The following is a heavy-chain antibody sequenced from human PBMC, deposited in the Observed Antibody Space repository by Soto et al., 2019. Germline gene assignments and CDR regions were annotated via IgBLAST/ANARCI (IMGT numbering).Heavy chain of an antibody. V-gene: IGHV4-39*01. Sequence: QLQLQESGPGLVKPSETLSLTCTVSGGSISSSSYYWGWIRQPPGKGLEWIGSIYYSGSTYYNPSLKSRVTISVDTSTNQFALKLSSVTAADTAVYYCARHAPYYGSGSFFDYWGQGTLVTVSS. D-gene: IGHD3-10*01. J-gene: IGHJ4*02. CDR2: IYYSGST. CDR1: GGSISSSSYY. CDR3: ARHAPYYGSGSFFDY.